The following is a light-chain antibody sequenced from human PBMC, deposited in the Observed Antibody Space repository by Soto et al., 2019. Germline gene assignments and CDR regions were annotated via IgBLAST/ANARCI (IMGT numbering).Light chain of an antibody. J-gene: IGLJ1*01. CDR3: RSDAGSSTYV. CDR2: EVS. Sequence: QSALTQPASVSGSPGQSITISCTRTNSDVGSYNFVSWYQQHPGKAPKVMIFEVSKRPSGVSDRFSGSKSGNTASLTISGLQAEDEADYYCRSDAGSSTYVFGPGTKVTV. V-gene: IGLV2-23*02. CDR1: NSDVGSYNF.